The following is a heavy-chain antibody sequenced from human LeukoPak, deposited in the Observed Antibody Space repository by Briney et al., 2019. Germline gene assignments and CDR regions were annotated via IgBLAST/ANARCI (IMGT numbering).Heavy chain of an antibody. CDR2: IYTSGST. CDR3: ARASPSGGWDV. V-gene: IGHV4-61*02. D-gene: IGHD3-10*01. J-gene: IGHJ6*02. CDR1: GGSISSSSYY. Sequence: SQTLSLTCTVSGGSISSSSYYWSWIRQPAGKGLEWIGRIYTSGSTNYNPSLNSRVTISIDTSKNQFSLSLSSVTAADTAVYYCARASPSGGWDVWGQGTTVTVSS.